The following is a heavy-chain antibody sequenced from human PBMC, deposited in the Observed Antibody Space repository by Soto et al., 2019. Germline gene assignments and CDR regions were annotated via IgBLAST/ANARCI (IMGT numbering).Heavy chain of an antibody. CDR3: ASSAYGIAAAGYFDY. CDR1: GYSFTSYW. V-gene: IGHV5-51*01. Sequence: GASLKISCKGSGYSFTSYWIGWVRQMPGKGLEWMGIIYPGDSDTRYSPSFQGQVTISADKSISTAYLQWSSLKASDTAMYYCASSAYGIAAAGYFDYWGQGTLVTVSS. D-gene: IGHD6-13*01. CDR2: IYPGDSDT. J-gene: IGHJ4*02.